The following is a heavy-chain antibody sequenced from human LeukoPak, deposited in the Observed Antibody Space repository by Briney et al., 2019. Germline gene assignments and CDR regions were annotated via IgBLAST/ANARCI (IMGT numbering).Heavy chain of an antibody. Sequence: GGSLRLSCAASGFPFSGYWMSWVRQAPGKGLFRLGNINHNGSAIYHEASVKGRFTISRDNAQTSLFLQMNSLRVEDSGVYYCARVGHGDGVIDFWGQGALVTVPS. CDR2: INHNGSAI. V-gene: IGHV3-7*01. D-gene: IGHD3-10*01. CDR1: GFPFSGYW. CDR3: ARVGHGDGVIDF. J-gene: IGHJ4*02.